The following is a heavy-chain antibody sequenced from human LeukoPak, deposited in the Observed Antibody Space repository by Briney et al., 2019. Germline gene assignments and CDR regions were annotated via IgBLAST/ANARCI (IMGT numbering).Heavy chain of an antibody. V-gene: IGHV5-51*01. D-gene: IGHD3-9*01. CDR1: GYRFTSYC. CDR3: GKIYEYDVLNNSYPHFDH. J-gene: IGHJ4*02. CDR2: VYPGGSDT. Sequence: LGESSKISCKSSGYRFTSYCIGWVRQMPGKGLEWMGIVYPGGSDTRYSPSFHAQVTISADKSINTAYLQWSSLKASDAAMYYCGKIYEYDVLNNSYPHFDHWGQGTLSTVSS.